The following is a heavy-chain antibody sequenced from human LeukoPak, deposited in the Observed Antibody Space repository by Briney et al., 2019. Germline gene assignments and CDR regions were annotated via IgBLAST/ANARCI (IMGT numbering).Heavy chain of an antibody. Sequence: PGGSLRLSCAASGFTFDDYAMHWVRQTAEKGLEWVSGISWNTGSTGYADSVKGRFTISRDNAKNSLYLQMNSLRTEDTALYYCAKGGDFYDSGSYPNNWFDSWGQGTQVTVSS. CDR3: AKGGDFYDSGSYPNNWFDS. V-gene: IGHV3-9*01. CDR2: ISWNTGST. CDR1: GFTFDDYA. D-gene: IGHD3-10*01. J-gene: IGHJ5*01.